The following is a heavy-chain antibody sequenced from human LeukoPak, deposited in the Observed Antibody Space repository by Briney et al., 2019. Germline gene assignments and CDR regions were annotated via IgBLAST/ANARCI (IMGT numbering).Heavy chain of an antibody. D-gene: IGHD3-22*01. Sequence: ASVKVSCKASGYTVTSYGISWVRQAPGQGLEWMGWISAYNGNTNYAQKLQGRVTMTTDTSTSTAYMELRSLRSEDTAVYYCAYDSSGYSTTPYFDYWGQGTLVTVSS. CDR1: GYTVTSYG. J-gene: IGHJ4*02. CDR3: AYDSSGYSTTPYFDY. CDR2: ISAYNGNT. V-gene: IGHV1-18*01.